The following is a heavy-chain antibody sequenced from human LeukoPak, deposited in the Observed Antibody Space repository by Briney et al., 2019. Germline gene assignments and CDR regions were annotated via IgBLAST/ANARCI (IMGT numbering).Heavy chain of an antibody. CDR1: GSSISGYY. D-gene: IGHD1-7*01. CDR2: IYDRET. Sequence: SETLSLTCTVSGSSISGYYWSWIRQAPGEGLEWIGYIYDRETNYSPSLKSRVTISVDPSTSSFSLKVTSVTAADTAVYYCARGNWSYGYWGQGPLVTVSS. J-gene: IGHJ4*02. CDR3: ARGNWSYGY. V-gene: IGHV4-59*01.